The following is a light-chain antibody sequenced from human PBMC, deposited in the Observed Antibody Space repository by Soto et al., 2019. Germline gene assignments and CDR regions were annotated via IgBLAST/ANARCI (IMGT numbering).Light chain of an antibody. Sequence: QSVLTQSPSASASLGASVKLTCTLSSGHSSYAIAWHQQQPEKGPRYLMKLNSDGSHSKGDGIPDRFSGSSSGAERYLTISGLQSEDEADYYCQTWVTGIYVFGTGTKLTLL. CDR1: SGHSSYA. CDR2: LNSDGSH. V-gene: IGLV4-69*01. CDR3: QTWVTGIYV. J-gene: IGLJ1*01.